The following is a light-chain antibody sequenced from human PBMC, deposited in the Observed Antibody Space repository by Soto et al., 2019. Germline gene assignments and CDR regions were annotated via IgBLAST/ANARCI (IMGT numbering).Light chain of an antibody. CDR3: AAWSDTLSGVM. Sequence: QSVLTQPPSASATPGQRVTFSCSGSTSNIGRSAVNWYQQVPGTAPKLLIYSDNQRPSGFPDRFSGSKFGTSASLAISGLQSEDEADYFCAAWSDTLSGVMFGGGTQLTVL. V-gene: IGLV1-44*01. CDR2: SDN. CDR1: TSNIGRSA. J-gene: IGLJ3*02.